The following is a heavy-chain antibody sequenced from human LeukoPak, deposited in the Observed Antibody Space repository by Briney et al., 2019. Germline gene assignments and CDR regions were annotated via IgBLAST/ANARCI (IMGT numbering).Heavy chain of an antibody. D-gene: IGHD6-19*01. CDR1: GYSISSGYY. V-gene: IGHV4-38-2*02. CDR2: IYHSGST. J-gene: IGHJ5*02. Sequence: SETLSLTCTVSGYSISSGYYWGWIRPPPGKVLEWIGSIYHSGSTYYNPSLKSRVTISVDTSKNQFSLKLSAVTAADTAVYYCARDHLLTSGWNKKYNWFDPWGQGTLVTVSS. CDR3: ARDHLLTSGWNKKYNWFDP.